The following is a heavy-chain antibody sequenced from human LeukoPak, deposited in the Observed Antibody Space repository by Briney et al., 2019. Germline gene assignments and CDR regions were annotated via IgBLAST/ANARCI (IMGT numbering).Heavy chain of an antibody. CDR2: ISTSSSYT. V-gene: IGHV3-21*05. Sequence: GGSLRLSCAASGFTFSSYSMNWVRRAPGKGLEWVSYISTSSSYTNYADSVKGRFTISRDNAKNSLYLQMNSLRAEDTAVYYCARQYCTSTSCYAIFDYWGQGTLVTVSS. D-gene: IGHD2-2*01. J-gene: IGHJ4*02. CDR1: GFTFSSYS. CDR3: ARQYCTSTSCYAIFDY.